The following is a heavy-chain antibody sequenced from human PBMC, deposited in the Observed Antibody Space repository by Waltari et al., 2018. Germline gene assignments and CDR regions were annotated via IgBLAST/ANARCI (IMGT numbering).Heavy chain of an antibody. CDR1: GFTFSNSW. J-gene: IGHJ4*02. Sequence: EVQSVGSGGGLVRPGGSLRLSCAASGFTFSNSWIDWVRQAPGKGLEWVANIKPDGSESHYVDSVQGRFTVSRDNTQNLLYLQMNTLRVDDTAVYYCSLSLNSWGQGTLVTVSP. CDR3: SLSLNS. CDR2: IKPDGSES. V-gene: IGHV3-7*01.